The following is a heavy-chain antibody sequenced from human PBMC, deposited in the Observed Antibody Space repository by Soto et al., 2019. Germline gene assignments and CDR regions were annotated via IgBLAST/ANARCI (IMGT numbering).Heavy chain of an antibody. V-gene: IGHV3-49*04. CDR3: TRGRDGYNPYYFLY. D-gene: IGHD5-12*01. Sequence: PGWSLRLSCTASGFTFGDYAINWVRQVPGKGLEWLGFIRNDIYDEATEYAASVKGRIIISRDDSKSMAYLQMDSLKTEDTRVYYCTRGRDGYNPYYFLYWGQGALVTVS. J-gene: IGHJ4*02. CDR2: IRNDIYDEAT. CDR1: GFTFGDYA.